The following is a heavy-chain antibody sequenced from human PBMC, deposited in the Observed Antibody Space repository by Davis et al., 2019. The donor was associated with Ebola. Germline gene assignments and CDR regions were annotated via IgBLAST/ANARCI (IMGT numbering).Heavy chain of an antibody. CDR2: IGGSGFRA. J-gene: IGHJ4*02. CDR1: GFTFSNYA. V-gene: IGHV3-23*01. CDR3: AKEKYSSSSFAMYY. D-gene: IGHD6-6*01. Sequence: GGSLRLSCAASGFTFSNYAMSWVRQDLGKGLEWISVIGGSGFRAYYADSVKCRFNISRDNSKNTLYLQMNSLRADDTAVYYFAKEKYSSSSFAMYYWCQGTLVTVSS.